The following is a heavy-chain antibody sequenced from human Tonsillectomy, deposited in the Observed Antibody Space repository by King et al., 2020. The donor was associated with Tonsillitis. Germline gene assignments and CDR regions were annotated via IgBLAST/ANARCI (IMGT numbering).Heavy chain of an antibody. CDR1: EFTFSSFS. CDR2: ISGSSGTI. CDR3: ARGFSYGSSNY. J-gene: IGHJ4*02. Sequence: VQLVESGGGLVQPGGSLRLSCEASEFTFSSFSMNWVRQAPGKGLEWFSYISGSSGTIYYADSVQGRFTISRDNAKNSLYLQMNSLRVEDTAVYYCARGFSYGSSNYWGQGTQVTVSS. V-gene: IGHV3-48*01. D-gene: IGHD5-18*01.